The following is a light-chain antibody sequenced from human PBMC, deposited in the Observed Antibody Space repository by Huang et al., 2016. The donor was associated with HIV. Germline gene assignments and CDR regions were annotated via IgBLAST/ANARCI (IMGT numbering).Light chain of an antibody. J-gene: IGKJ2*01. CDR2: GAS. Sequence: EIVMTQSPATLSVSPGERATLSCRASQSVSNNLAWYQQKPGLAPTLLIYGASTRATGIPARISGSGSGTRFTLTISSLQSEDFAVYYCQQYNNWPPEYTFGQGTKLEIK. V-gene: IGKV3-15*01. CDR3: QQYNNWPPEYT. CDR1: QSVSNN.